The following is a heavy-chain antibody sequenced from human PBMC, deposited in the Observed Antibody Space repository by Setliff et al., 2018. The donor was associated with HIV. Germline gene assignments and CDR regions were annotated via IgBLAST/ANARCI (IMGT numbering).Heavy chain of an antibody. Sequence: GGSLRLSCAASGFTFDDYGMSWVRQAPGKGLEWVSGINWNGGSTGYADSVKGRFTISRDNAKNSLYLQLDSLSGEDTALYYCVRYPYSSTWPYFDYWGRGTLVTVSS. CDR2: INWNGGST. CDR3: VRYPYSSTWPYFDY. J-gene: IGHJ4*02. CDR1: GFTFDDYG. D-gene: IGHD6-13*01. V-gene: IGHV3-20*04.